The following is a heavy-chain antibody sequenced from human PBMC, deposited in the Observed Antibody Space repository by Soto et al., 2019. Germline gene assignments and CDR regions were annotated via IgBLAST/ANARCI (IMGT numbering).Heavy chain of an antibody. CDR1: GYTFTSYN. V-gene: IGHV1-46*01. D-gene: IGHD3-10*01. Sequence: QVQLVQSGAEVKKPGASVKVSCKASGYTFTSYNIYWVRQAPGQGLEWVGMINPRGFFTTYAQKFRGRVTMTGDTSTSVVYMELTNLRSEDTAMYYCARAAGRFGELCWFDPWGQGTLVSVSS. J-gene: IGHJ5*02. CDR2: INPRGFFT. CDR3: ARAAGRFGELCWFDP.